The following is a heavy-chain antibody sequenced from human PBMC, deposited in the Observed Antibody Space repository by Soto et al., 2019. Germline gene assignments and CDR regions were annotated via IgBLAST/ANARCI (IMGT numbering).Heavy chain of an antibody. J-gene: IGHJ6*02. CDR2: VNHSGST. D-gene: IGHD6-19*01. CDR1: GGSFRGYY. Sequence: SETLSLTCAVYGGSFRGYYWGGIRQPPGKGLEWIGEVNHSGSTNYNPSLKSRVTISVDTSKNQFSLKLSSVTAADTAVYYCARGRLTRSKIAVAPHGGYYYYGMDVWGQGTTVTVSS. CDR3: ARGRLTRSKIAVAPHGGYYYYGMDV. V-gene: IGHV4-34*01.